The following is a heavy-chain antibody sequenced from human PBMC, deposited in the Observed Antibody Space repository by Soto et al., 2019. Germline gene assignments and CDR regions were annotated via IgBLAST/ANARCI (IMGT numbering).Heavy chain of an antibody. V-gene: IGHV4-34*01. Sequence: PSETLSLTCAVYGGSFSGYYWSWIRQPPGKGLEWIGEINHSGSTNYNPSLKSRVTISVDTSKNQFSLKLSSVTAADTAVYYCARGRIIGPWGRGALVTVSS. D-gene: IGHD2-15*01. CDR1: GGSFSGYY. J-gene: IGHJ5*02. CDR2: INHSGST. CDR3: ARGRIIGP.